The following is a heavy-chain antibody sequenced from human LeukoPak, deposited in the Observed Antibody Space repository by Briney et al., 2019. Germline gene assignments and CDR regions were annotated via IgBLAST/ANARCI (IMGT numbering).Heavy chain of an antibody. V-gene: IGHV1-69*04. D-gene: IGHD1-7*01. Sequence: SVKVSCKASGGTFSSYAISWVRQAPGQGLEWMGRIIPIFGIANYAQKFQGRVTITADKSTSTAYMELSSLRSEDTAVYYCARDPPIRGITGTPNVYYGMDVWGQRTTVTVSS. CDR3: ARDPPIRGITGTPNVYYGMDV. CDR1: GGTFSSYA. J-gene: IGHJ6*02. CDR2: IIPIFGIA.